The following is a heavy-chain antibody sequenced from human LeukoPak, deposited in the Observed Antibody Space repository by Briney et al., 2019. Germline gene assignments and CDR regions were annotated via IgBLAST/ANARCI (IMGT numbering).Heavy chain of an antibody. CDR2: ISGGGGTT. CDR3: ANGDAARPSEGLDY. J-gene: IGHJ4*02. Sequence: GGSLRLSCSASGFTFSSHAVNWVRQPPGKGLEWVSSISGGGGTTYYADSVKGRFTISRDNSKSTLYLQMNSLRADDTAVYYCANGDAARPSEGLDYWGRGTLVTASS. D-gene: IGHD6-6*01. V-gene: IGHV3-23*01. CDR1: GFTFSSHA.